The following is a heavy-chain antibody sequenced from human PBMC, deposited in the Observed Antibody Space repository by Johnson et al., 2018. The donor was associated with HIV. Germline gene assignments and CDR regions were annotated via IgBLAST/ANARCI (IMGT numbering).Heavy chain of an antibody. D-gene: IGHD3-10*01. CDR1: GFTFSSYA. CDR3: AREGQEFNDAFDI. Sequence: QVHLVESGGGLVQPGGSLRLSCATSGFTFSSYAMHWVRQAPGKGLEWVAVISYDGSNKYYADSVKGRFTISRDNSKNTLYLQMNSLRAEDTAVYYCAREGQEFNDAFDIWGQGTMVTVSS. CDR2: ISYDGSNK. J-gene: IGHJ3*02. V-gene: IGHV3-30*04.